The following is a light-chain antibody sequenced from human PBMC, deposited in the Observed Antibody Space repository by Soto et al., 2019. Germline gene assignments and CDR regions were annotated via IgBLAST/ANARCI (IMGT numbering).Light chain of an antibody. CDR1: QSVSSSY. J-gene: IGKJ1*01. V-gene: IGKV3-20*01. Sequence: ENVLTQSPGTLSLSPGERATLSCRAIQSVSSSYLAWYQQKPGQAPRLLIYGASSRATGIPDRLSGSGSGTDFPLTISRLEPEDFAVYYCQQYGSSPGPFGQGTKV. CDR2: GAS. CDR3: QQYGSSPGP.